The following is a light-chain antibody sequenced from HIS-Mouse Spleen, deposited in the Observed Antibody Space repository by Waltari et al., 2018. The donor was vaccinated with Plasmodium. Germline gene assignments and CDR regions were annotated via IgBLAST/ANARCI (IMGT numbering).Light chain of an antibody. J-gene: IGLJ2*01. CDR2: EVS. CDR1: SRNVGGYNY. CDR3: SSYAGSNNLV. V-gene: IGLV2-8*01. Sequence: QSALTQPPSASGSPGQSVTISCPGTSRNVGGYNYVSWYQQTPGKAPKLMIYEVSKRPSGVPDRFSGSKSGNTASLTVSGLQAEDEADYYCSSYAGSNNLVFGGGTKLTVL.